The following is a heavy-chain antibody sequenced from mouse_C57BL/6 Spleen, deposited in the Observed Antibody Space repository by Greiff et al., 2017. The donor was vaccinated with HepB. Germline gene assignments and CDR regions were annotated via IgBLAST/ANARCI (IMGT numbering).Heavy chain of an antibody. J-gene: IGHJ2*01. CDR3: TTGVYYGYY. Sequence: EVQLQQSGAELVRPGASVKLSCTASGFNIKDDYMHWVKQRPEQGLEWIGWIDPENGDTEYASKFQGKATITADTSSNTAYLQLSSLTSEDTAVYYCTTGVYYGYYWGQGTTLTVSS. CDR2: IDPENGDT. CDR1: GFNIKDDY. V-gene: IGHV14-4*01. D-gene: IGHD2-2*01.